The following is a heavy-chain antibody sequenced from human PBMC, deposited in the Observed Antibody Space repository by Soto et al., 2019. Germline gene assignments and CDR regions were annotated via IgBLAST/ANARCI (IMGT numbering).Heavy chain of an antibody. CDR3: ARDAYGDYHYTYFDY. Sequence: GGSLRLSCAASGFTFSSYAMHWVRQAPGKGLEWVAVISYDGSNKYYADSVKGRFTISRDNSKNTLYLQMNSLRAEDTAVYYCARDAYGDYHYTYFDYWGQGTLVTVSS. CDR1: GFTFSSYA. CDR2: ISYDGSNK. V-gene: IGHV3-30-3*01. J-gene: IGHJ4*02. D-gene: IGHD4-17*01.